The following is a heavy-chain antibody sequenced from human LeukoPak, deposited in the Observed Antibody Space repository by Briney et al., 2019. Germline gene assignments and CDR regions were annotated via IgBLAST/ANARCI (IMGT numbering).Heavy chain of an antibody. CDR1: GGSISSYY. CDR3: ARALGRDAFDI. CDR2: IYYSGST. Sequence: SETLSLTCTVSGGSISSYYWSWIRQPPGKGLEWIGYIYYSGSTNYNPSLKSRVTISVDTSKNQFSLKLSSVTAADTAVYYCARALGRDAFDIWGQGTVVTASS. V-gene: IGHV4-59*01. J-gene: IGHJ3*02. D-gene: IGHD1-26*01.